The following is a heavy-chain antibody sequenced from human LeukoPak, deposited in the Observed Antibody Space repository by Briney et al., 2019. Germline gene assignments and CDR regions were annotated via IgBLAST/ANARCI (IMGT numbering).Heavy chain of an antibody. CDR3: ARENYGDYGDAFDI. CDR2: ISSGGSPI. CDR1: GFTFSGYV. V-gene: IGHV3-48*03. J-gene: IGHJ3*02. D-gene: IGHD4-17*01. Sequence: PGGSLRLSYAASGFTFSGYVMNWVRQAPGKGLEWVSYISSGGSPIYYADSVKGRFTISRDNAKTSLYLQMNSLRAEDTAVYYCARENYGDYGDAFDIWGQGTMVTVSS.